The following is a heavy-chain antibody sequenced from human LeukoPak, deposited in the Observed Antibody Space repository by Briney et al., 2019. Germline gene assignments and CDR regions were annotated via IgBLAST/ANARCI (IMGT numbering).Heavy chain of an antibody. V-gene: IGHV4-59*01. D-gene: IGHD4-17*01. Sequence: PSETLSLTCTVSGGSISSYYWSWIRQPPGKGLEWIGYIYYSGSTNYDPSLKSRVTTSVDTSKNQFSLKLSSVTAADTAVYYCARGYGRGWFDPWGQGTLVTVSS. J-gene: IGHJ5*02. CDR3: ARGYGRGWFDP. CDR2: IYYSGST. CDR1: GGSISSYY.